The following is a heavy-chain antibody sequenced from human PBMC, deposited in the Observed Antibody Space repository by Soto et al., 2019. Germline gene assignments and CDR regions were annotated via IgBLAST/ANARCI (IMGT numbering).Heavy chain of an antibody. D-gene: IGHD2-21*02. CDR3: ARAMVVTQNWFDP. J-gene: IGHJ5*02. CDR2: IYYSGST. CDR1: GGSISSYY. Sequence: SETLSLTCTVSGGSISSYYWSWIRQPPGKGLEWIGYIYYSGSTNYNPSLKSRVTISVDTSKNQFSLKLNSVTAADTAVYYCARAMVVTQNWFDPWGQGTLVTVS. V-gene: IGHV4-59*08.